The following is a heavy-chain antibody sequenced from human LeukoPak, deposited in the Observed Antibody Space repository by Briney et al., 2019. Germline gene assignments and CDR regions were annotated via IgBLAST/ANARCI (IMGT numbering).Heavy chain of an antibody. CDR2: INPNSGGT. V-gene: IGHV1-2*06. J-gene: IGHJ4*02. D-gene: IGHD4-17*01. CDR3: ARDYGEFSYYFEY. Sequence: ASVKVSCKASGYTFTGYYMHWVRQAPGQGLEWMGRINPNSGGTNYAQKFQGRVTMTRDTSISTAYMELSRLRSDDTAVYYCARDYGEFSYYFEYWGQGTLVSVSS. CDR1: GYTFTGYY.